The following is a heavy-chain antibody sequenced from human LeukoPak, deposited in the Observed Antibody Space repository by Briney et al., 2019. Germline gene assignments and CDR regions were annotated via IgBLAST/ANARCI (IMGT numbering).Heavy chain of an antibody. V-gene: IGHV4-59*01. CDR2: LYHSGST. J-gene: IGHJ4*02. Sequence: SETLPLTCTVSGGSISSYYWNWIRQPPGKGLEWIGDLYHSGSTNYNPSLKSRVTISVDTSKNQFSLKLRSVTAADTAVYYCARTSPLGYTYGSYYFDYWGQGTLVTVSS. CDR3: ARTSPLGYTYGSYYFDY. CDR1: GGSISSYY. D-gene: IGHD5-18*01.